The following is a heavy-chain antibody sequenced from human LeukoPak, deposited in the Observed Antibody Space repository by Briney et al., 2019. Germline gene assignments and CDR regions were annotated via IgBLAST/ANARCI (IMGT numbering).Heavy chain of an antibody. J-gene: IGHJ4*02. D-gene: IGHD4-17*01. CDR2: MSPSGGRT. CDR3: ARDHDYGDYEGPAAFDS. Sequence: GASVKVSCEAFGFTFTDYCMHGLRQAPGQGLEGMGEMSPSGGRTSYAQKFQGRVTMTRDTSTSTVYMELTSLSSEDTAVYYCARDHDYGDYEGPAAFDSWGPGTLVTVSS. V-gene: IGHV1-46*01. CDR1: GFTFTDYC.